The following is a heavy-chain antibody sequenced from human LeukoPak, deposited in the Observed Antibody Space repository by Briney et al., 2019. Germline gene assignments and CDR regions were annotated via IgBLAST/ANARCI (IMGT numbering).Heavy chain of an antibody. CDR3: AKADQNYYDTSGYTDY. CDR1: GFTFSSYA. CDR2: ISGSGGGT. Sequence: GGSLRLSCAASGFTFSSYAMNWVRQAPGKGLEWVSDISGSGGGTYYADSVKGRFTISRDNSKNTLYLQMNSLRAEDTAVYYCAKADQNYYDTSGYTDYWGQGTLVTVPS. V-gene: IGHV3-23*01. D-gene: IGHD3-22*01. J-gene: IGHJ4*02.